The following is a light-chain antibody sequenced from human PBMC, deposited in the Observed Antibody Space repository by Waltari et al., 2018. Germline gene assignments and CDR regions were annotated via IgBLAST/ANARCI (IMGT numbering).Light chain of an antibody. CDR3: HQYSSTPWT. Sequence: DIVMTQSPDSLAVSLGERATINCKSSQTVLHSSDTKNSVAWYQQKPGQPPKLLIYWSSTRESGVPDRFSGSGSGTDFTLTISSLQAEDVAVYYCHQYSSTPWTFGQGTKVEVK. V-gene: IGKV4-1*01. CDR1: QTVLHSSDTKNS. CDR2: WSS. J-gene: IGKJ1*01.